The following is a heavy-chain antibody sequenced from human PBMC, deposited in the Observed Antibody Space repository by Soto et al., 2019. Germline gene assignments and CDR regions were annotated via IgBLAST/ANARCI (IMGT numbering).Heavy chain of an antibody. CDR3: AKVWAGVYWYQFYDSSGMADY. CDR2: ISGSGGST. V-gene: IGHV3-23*01. CDR1: GFTFSSYA. D-gene: IGHD3-22*01. Sequence: GGSLRLSCAASGFTFSSYAMSWVRQAPGKGLEWVSAISGSGGSTYYADSAKGRFTISRDNSKNTLYLQMNSLRAEDTAVYYCAKVWAGVYWYQFYDSSGMADYWGQGTLVTVSS. J-gene: IGHJ4*02.